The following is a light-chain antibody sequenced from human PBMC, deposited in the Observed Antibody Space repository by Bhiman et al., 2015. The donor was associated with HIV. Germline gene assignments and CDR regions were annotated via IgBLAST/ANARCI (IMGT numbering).Light chain of an antibody. Sequence: QSVLTQPPSVSGAPGQRVTISCTGSSSNIGAGYDVHWYQQLPGTAPKLLIYGNSNRPSGVPDRFSGSKSGTSASLDITGLQAADEADYYCQSSDRSLGHSKVFGGGTKLTVL. CDR2: GNS. CDR3: QSSDRSLGHSKV. J-gene: IGLJ2*01. CDR1: SSNIGAGYD. V-gene: IGLV1-40*01.